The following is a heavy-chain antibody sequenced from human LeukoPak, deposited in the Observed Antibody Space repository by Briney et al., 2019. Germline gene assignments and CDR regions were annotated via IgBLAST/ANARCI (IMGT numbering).Heavy chain of an antibody. Sequence: SETLSLTCTVSGGSISSSSYYWGWIRQPPGKGLEWIGSTSDGGTTFYNPSLKSRVTIKIDTSKSQFSLTLTSVTAADTAVYYCARDHRGLFDFWGQGRLVTVSS. J-gene: IGHJ4*02. CDR3: ARDHRGLFDF. CDR2: TSDGGTT. CDR1: GGSISSSSYY. V-gene: IGHV4-39*07.